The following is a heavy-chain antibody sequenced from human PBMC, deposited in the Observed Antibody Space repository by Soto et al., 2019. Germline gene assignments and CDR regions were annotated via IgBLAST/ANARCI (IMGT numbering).Heavy chain of an antibody. CDR1: GFTFSSYG. Sequence: QVQLVESGGGVVQPGRSLRLSCVASGFTFSSYGMHWVRQAPGKGLEWVAIISYDGSNTYYADSVKGRFTISRDNSKNSLYLTMKRLRAEETTVYYGAKEGGLCGSYYISSSYYFDYWGQGTLVTVSS. CDR3: AKEGGLCGSYYISSSYYFDY. V-gene: IGHV3-30*18. CDR2: ISYDGSNT. J-gene: IGHJ4*02. D-gene: IGHD1-26*01.